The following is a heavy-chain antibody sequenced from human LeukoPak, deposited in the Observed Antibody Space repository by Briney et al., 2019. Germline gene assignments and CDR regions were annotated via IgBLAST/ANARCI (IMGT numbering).Heavy chain of an antibody. D-gene: IGHD3-22*01. V-gene: IGHV4-59*01. J-gene: IGHJ4*02. CDR2: IYYRGST. CDR1: GGSISSDY. Sequence: SETLSLTCTVSGGSISSDYWSWIRQPPGKGLEWIGYIYYRGSTNYNPSLKSRVTISVDTSKSQFSLKLSSVTAADTAVYYCARLSGYSSGHYYSDYWGQGTLVTVSS. CDR3: ARLSGYSSGHYYSDY.